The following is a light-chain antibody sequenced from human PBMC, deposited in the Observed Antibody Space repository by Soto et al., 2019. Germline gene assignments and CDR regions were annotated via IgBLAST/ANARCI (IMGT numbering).Light chain of an antibody. CDR1: SSDVGGYNY. J-gene: IGLJ2*01. V-gene: IGLV2-8*01. CDR3: SSYAGSNIYVV. Sequence: QSALTQPPSASGSPGQSVTISCTGTSSDVGGYNYVSWYQQHLGKAPKLMIYEVSKRPSGVPDRFSGSKSGNTASLTVSGLQAEDEADYYCSSYAGSNIYVVFGGGTKVTVL. CDR2: EVS.